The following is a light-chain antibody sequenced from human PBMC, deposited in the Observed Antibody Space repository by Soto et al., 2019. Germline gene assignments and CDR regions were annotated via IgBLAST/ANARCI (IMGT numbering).Light chain of an antibody. CDR2: KAS. J-gene: IGKJ2*01. Sequence: DIQMTQSPSTLSASVGDRVTITCRASQNINTWLAWYQQKPGKPPKLLIHKASSLESGVPLRFSGSGSGTEFTLTISSLQPDDSATYYCQQYNSYSYTFGQGTKTGDQT. V-gene: IGKV1-5*03. CDR3: QQYNSYSYT. CDR1: QNINTW.